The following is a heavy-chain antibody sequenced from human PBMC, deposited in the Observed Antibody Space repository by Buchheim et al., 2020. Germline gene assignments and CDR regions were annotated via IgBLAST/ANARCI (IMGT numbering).Heavy chain of an antibody. CDR1: GFTFSSYA. Sequence: QVQLVESGGGVVQPGRSLRLSCAASGFTFSSYAMHWVRQAPGKGLEWVAVISYDGSNKYYADSVKGRFTISRDNSKNTLYLQMNSLRAEDTAVYYCARDGYGSGSQFDYWGQGTL. D-gene: IGHD3-10*01. V-gene: IGHV3-30*04. J-gene: IGHJ4*02. CDR2: ISYDGSNK. CDR3: ARDGYGSGSQFDY.